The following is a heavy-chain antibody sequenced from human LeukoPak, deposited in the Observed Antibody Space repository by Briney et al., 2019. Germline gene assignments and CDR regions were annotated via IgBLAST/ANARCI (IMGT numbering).Heavy chain of an antibody. CDR2: ISAYNGNT. CDR3: ARGSYSSSAGDFDY. J-gene: IGHJ4*02. V-gene: IGHV1-18*01. Sequence: ASVKVSCKASGYTFTSYGISWVRQAPGQGLEWMGWISAYNGNTNYAQKPQGRVTMTTDTSTSTAYMELRSLRSDDTAVYYCARGSYSSSAGDFDYWGQGTLVTVSS. D-gene: IGHD6-6*01. CDR1: GYTFTSYG.